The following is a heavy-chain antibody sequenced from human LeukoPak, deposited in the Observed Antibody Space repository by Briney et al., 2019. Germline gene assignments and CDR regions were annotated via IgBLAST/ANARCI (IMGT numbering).Heavy chain of an antibody. Sequence: GRSLRLSCTVSGFTFGDYAMSWVRQAPGKGLEWVGFIRSKVSGGTTEYAASVKDRFTISRDDSKSIAYPQMNSLETEDTAVYYCTPSITGTTFKFDYWGQGTLVTVSS. CDR1: GFTFGDYA. V-gene: IGHV3-49*04. CDR3: TPSITGTTFKFDY. D-gene: IGHD1-7*01. CDR2: IRSKVSGGTT. J-gene: IGHJ4*02.